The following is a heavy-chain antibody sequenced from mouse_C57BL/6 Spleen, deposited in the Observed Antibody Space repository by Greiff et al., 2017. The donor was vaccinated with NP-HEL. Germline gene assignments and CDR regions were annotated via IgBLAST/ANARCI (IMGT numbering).Heavy chain of an antibody. V-gene: IGHV1-53*01. CDR3: AREGLLSWFAY. CDR1: GYTFTSYW. J-gene: IGHJ3*01. Sequence: QVQLKESGTELVKPGASVKLSCKASGYTFTSYWMHWVKQRPGQGLEWIGNINPSNGGTNYNEKFKSKATLTVDKSSSTAYMQLSSLTSEDSAVYYCAREGLLSWFAYWGQGTLVTVSA. CDR2: INPSNGGT. D-gene: IGHD1-1*01.